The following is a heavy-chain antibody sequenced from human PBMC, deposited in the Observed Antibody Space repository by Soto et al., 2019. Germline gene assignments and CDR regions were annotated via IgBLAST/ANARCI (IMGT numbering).Heavy chain of an antibody. J-gene: IGHJ6*03. CDR3: AARSGCYTSYYYMDV. V-gene: IGHV1-58*02. CDR1: GFTFSNSA. CDR2: IVVGSGNT. Sequence: QMQLEQSGPEAKKPGTSVKVSCKASGFTFSNSAIQWVRQTRGQRLEWIGWIVVGSGNTNYARELHGRVTITRDMSTSAAYMELSSLRSEDTAIYYCAARSGCYTSYYYMDVWGEGTTVTVSS. D-gene: IGHD3-3*01.